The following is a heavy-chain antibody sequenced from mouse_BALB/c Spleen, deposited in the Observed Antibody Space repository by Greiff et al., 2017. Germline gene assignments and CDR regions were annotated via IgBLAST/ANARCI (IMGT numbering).Heavy chain of an antibody. CDR3: ARSGGYYDYDGAY. V-gene: IGHV14-1*02. J-gene: IGHJ3*01. CDR1: GFNIKDYY. Sequence: VQLQQSGAELVRPGALVKLSCKASGFNIKDYYMHWVKQRPEQGLEWIGWIDPENGNTIYDPKFQGKASITADTSSNTAYLQLSSLTSEDTAVYYCARSGGYYDYDGAYWGQGTLVTVSA. D-gene: IGHD2-4*01. CDR2: IDPENGNT.